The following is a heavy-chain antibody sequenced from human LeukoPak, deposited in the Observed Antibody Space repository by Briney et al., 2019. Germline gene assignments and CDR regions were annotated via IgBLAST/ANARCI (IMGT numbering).Heavy chain of an antibody. Sequence: GRSLRLSCAASGFTFSSYGMHWVRQAPGKGLEWVAVIWYDGSNKYYADSVKGRFTISRENSKNTLYMQMNSLRAEDTAVYYCARDRDYGGNALDYWGQGTLVTVSS. D-gene: IGHD4-23*01. J-gene: IGHJ4*02. V-gene: IGHV3-33*01. CDR3: ARDRDYGGNALDY. CDR1: GFTFSSYG. CDR2: IWYDGSNK.